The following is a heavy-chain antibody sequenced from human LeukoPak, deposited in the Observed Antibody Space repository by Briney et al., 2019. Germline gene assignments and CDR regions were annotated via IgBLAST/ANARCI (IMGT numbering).Heavy chain of an antibody. V-gene: IGHV3-30-3*01. CDR3: ARMDIVVVPEGDYYYGMDV. Sequence: GGSLRLSCAASGFTFSNYAMHWVRQAPGKGLEWVAVISYDGSNKYYADSVKGRFTISRDNSKNTLYLQMNSLRAEDTAVYYCARMDIVVVPEGDYYYGMDVWGQGTTVTVSS. D-gene: IGHD2-2*03. CDR2: ISYDGSNK. CDR1: GFTFSNYA. J-gene: IGHJ6*02.